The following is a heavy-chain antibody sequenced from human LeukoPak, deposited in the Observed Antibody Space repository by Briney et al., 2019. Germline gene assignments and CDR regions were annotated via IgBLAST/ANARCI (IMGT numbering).Heavy chain of an antibody. V-gene: IGHV3-30*02. CDR3: AKDTVRPDFFDY. Sequence: GGSLRLSCAASGFTFSSYGMHWVRQAPGKGLEWVAFIRYDGSNKYYADSMKGRFTISRDNSKNTLYLQMNSLRAEDTAVYYCAKDTVRPDFFDYWGQGTLVTVSS. D-gene: IGHD3-10*01. CDR2: IRYDGSNK. J-gene: IGHJ4*02. CDR1: GFTFSSYG.